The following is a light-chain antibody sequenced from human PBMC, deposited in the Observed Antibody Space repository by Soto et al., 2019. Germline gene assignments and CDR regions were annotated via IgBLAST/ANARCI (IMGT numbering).Light chain of an antibody. CDR1: QSVSSSS. J-gene: IGKJ1*01. CDR2: GAS. CDR3: QQYGDLPPT. Sequence: EVVLTQSAATLSLSPGERATLSCRASQSVSSSSLAWYQQKPGQAPRLLISGASSRATGIPDRFSGSGSGTDFTLTISRLEPEDFVVYHCQQYGDLPPTFGQGTKVDIK. V-gene: IGKV3-20*01.